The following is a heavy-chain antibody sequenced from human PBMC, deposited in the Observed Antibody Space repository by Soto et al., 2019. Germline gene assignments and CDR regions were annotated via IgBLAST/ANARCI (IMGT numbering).Heavy chain of an antibody. CDR1: GGSISSSSYY. V-gene: IGHV4-39*01. D-gene: IGHD2-2*01. J-gene: IGHJ6*02. CDR3: ARRAVVPAAHYYYYYGMDV. CDR2: IYYSGST. Sequence: QLQLQESGPGLVKPSETLSLTCTVSGGSISSSSYYWGWIRQPPGKGLEWIGSIYYSGSTYYNPSLKSRVTISVDTSKNQFSLKLSSVTAADTAVYYCARRAVVPAAHYYYYYGMDVWGQGTTVTVSS.